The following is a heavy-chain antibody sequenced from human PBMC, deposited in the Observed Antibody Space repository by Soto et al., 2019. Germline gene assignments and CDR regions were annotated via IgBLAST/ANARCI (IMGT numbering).Heavy chain of an antibody. CDR1: DGSISSYY. V-gene: IGHV4-59*01. Sequence: SETLSLTCTVSDGSISSYYWSWIRQPPGKGLEWIGYIYGTGTTNYSPSLTNRVTISVDMSKNQFSLRLSSVTAADTAVYYCAGLSSGTYLFDLWGQGAPVTVSS. CDR3: AGLSSGTYLFDL. CDR2: IYGTGTT. J-gene: IGHJ5*02. D-gene: IGHD1-26*01.